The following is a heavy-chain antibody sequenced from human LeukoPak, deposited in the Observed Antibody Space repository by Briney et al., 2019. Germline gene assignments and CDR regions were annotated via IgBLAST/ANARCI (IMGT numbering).Heavy chain of an antibody. CDR3: ARGHDYDSSVAY. D-gene: IGHD3-22*01. Sequence: GGSLRLSCAASGFTFSSCAMSWVRQAPGKGLEWVSAISGSGGSTYYADSVKGRFTISRDNSKNTVDLQMNSLRAEDTAVYYCARGHDYDSSVAYWGQGTLVTVSS. V-gene: IGHV3-23*01. CDR1: GFTFSSCA. J-gene: IGHJ4*02. CDR2: ISGSGGST.